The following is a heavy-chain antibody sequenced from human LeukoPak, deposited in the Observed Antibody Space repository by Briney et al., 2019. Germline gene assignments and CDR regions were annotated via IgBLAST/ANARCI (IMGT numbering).Heavy chain of an antibody. J-gene: IGHJ3*01. Sequence: ESLKISFKVSGYNFTSYCIGWVRQMPGKGLEWMGIIYPGDSGPTYSPSFQGQVTISVDKSINTAYLQWSSLQASDTAMYYCGMSGDRVPLQDDVFDVWGQGTMDTVST. CDR3: GMSGDRVPLQDDVFDV. CDR1: GYNFTSYC. CDR2: IYPGDSGP. V-gene: IGHV5-51*01. D-gene: IGHD1-26*01.